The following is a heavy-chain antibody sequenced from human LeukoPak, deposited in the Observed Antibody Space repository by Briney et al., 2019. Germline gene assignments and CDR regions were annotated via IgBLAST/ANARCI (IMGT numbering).Heavy chain of an antibody. CDR1: GGSISSGDYY. CDR3: ARANWGSRGNAFDI. V-gene: IGHV4-30-4*08. D-gene: IGHD7-27*01. Sequence: SQTLSLTCTVSGGSISSGDYYWGWIRRPPGKGLEWIGYIYYSGSMYYNPSLKSRVTISVDTFQNQFSLRLNSVTAADTAVYYCARANWGSRGNAFDIWGQGTVVTVSS. J-gene: IGHJ3*02. CDR2: IYYSGSM.